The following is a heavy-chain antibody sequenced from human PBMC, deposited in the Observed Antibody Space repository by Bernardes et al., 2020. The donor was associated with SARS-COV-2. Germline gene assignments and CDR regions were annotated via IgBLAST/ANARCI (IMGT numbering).Heavy chain of an antibody. Sequence: SETLSLTCAVYGGSFRGYYWSWIRQPPGKGLEWIGEINHSGSTNYNPSLKSRVTISVDTSKNQFSLKLSSVTAADTAVYYCARLCSGRGLSGLDPWGQGTLVTVSS. CDR3: ARLCSGRGLSGLDP. V-gene: IGHV4-34*01. CDR2: INHSGST. CDR1: GGSFRGYY. J-gene: IGHJ5*02. D-gene: IGHD3-10*01.